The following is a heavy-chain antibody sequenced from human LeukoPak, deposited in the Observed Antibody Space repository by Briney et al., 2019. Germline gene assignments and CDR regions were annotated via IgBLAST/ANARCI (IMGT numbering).Heavy chain of an antibody. V-gene: IGHV3-48*03. Sequence: GGSLRLSCAASGFTLRSYEMNWVRQAPGKGLEWVSYISSSGSTIYYADSVKGRFTISRDNSKNTLYLQMNSLRAEDTAVYYCAKAVPQSHAFDIWGQGTMVTVSS. CDR3: AKAVPQSHAFDI. J-gene: IGHJ3*02. CDR2: ISSSGSTI. D-gene: IGHD3-10*01. CDR1: GFTLRSYE.